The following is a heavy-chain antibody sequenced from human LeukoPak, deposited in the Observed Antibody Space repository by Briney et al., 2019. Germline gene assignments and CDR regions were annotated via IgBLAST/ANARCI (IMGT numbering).Heavy chain of an antibody. CDR1: GFTFISYA. CDR2: ISSSGSTI. J-gene: IGHJ2*01. Sequence: GGSLRLSCAASGFTFISYAVHWVRQAPGKGLEWVSYISSSGSTIYYADSVKGRFTISRDNAKNSLYLQMNSLRAEDTAVYYCARGVVVVTFDAFDLWGRGTLVTVSS. D-gene: IGHD2-21*02. V-gene: IGHV3-48*03. CDR3: ARGVVVVTFDAFDL.